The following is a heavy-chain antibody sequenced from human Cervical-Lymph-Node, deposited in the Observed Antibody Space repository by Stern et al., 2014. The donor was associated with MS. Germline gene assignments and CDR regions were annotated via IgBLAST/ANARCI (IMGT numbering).Heavy chain of an antibody. CDR2: VSYDGSDE. CDR3: ARDRTVTTYYYYYGMDV. D-gene: IGHD4-11*01. V-gene: IGHV3-30*04. J-gene: IGHJ6*02. CDR1: GFTFSYST. Sequence: DQLLESGGGVVQPGRSLRLSCAASGFTFSYSTMHWVRQAPGKGLEWVATVSYDGSDEYYPDSVKGRFTISRDNSKNTLYLQVNSLRAEDTGVYFCARDRTVTTYYYYYGMDVWGQGTTVTVSS.